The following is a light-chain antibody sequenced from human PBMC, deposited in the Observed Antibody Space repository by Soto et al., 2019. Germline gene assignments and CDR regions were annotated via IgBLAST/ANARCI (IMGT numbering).Light chain of an antibody. Sequence: DIQMTQSPSSLSASVGDRVTITCRASQGISNYLAWYQQRPGRVPTLLISAASTLQSGVPSRFSGSGSGTDFTLTITSLQPEDVATYYCQTYNDGSTFGQGTKVEI. CDR3: QTYNDGST. CDR2: AAS. V-gene: IGKV1-27*01. CDR1: QGISNY. J-gene: IGKJ1*01.